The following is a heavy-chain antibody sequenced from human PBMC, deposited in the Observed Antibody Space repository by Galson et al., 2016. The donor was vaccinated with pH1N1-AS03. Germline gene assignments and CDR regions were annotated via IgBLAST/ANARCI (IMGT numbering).Heavy chain of an antibody. CDR2: ISGLGEST. J-gene: IGHJ4*02. CDR3: ANRGDTLGFFES. CDR1: GFIFGNYA. Sequence: SLRLSCAASGFIFGNYAMTWVRQAPGKGLQWVSTISGLGESTKYADSVKGRFTISRDNSKNTVNLHMNSLRVEDTAVYYCANRGDTLGFFESWGQGTLVTVSS. D-gene: IGHD4-17*01. V-gene: IGHV3-23*01.